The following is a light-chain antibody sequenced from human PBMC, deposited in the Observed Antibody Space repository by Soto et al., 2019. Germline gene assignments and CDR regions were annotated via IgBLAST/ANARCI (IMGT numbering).Light chain of an antibody. J-gene: IGKJ2*01. CDR2: GAS. V-gene: IGKV3-20*01. CDR1: QSVSSSY. Sequence: EIVLTQSPGTLSLSPGERATLSCRASQSVSSSYLAWYQQKPGQAPRLLIYGASGRATGIPDRFSGSGSGTDFTLTIIRLEPEVFAVYYCQQYGSSPMYTFGQGTKLEIK. CDR3: QQYGSSPMYT.